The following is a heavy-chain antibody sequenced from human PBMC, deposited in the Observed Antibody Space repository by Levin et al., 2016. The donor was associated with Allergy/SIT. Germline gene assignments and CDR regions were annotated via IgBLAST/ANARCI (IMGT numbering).Heavy chain of an antibody. D-gene: IGHD2-2*01. J-gene: IGHJ5*02. CDR3: ASRLRGTCSSTSCPGWFDP. CDR2: INHSGST. Sequence: SETLSLTCAVYGGSFSGYYWSWIRQPPGKGLEWIGEINHSGSTNYNPSLKSRVTISVDTSKNQFSLKLSSVTAADTAVYYCASRLRGTCSSTSCPGWFDPWGQGTLVTVSS. V-gene: IGHV4-34*01. CDR1: GGSFSGYY.